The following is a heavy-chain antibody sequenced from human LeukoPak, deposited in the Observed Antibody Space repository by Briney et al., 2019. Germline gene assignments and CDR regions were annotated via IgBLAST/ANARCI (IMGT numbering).Heavy chain of an antibody. CDR1: GGTISSYY. Sequence: PSETLSLTCTVSGGTISSYYWSWIRQPPGKGLEWIGYIYYSGSTNYNPSLKSRVTISVDTSKNQFSLKLSSVTAADTAVYYCAREVIAALVGDAFDIWGQGTMVTVSS. D-gene: IGHD6-6*01. V-gene: IGHV4-59*01. CDR2: IYYSGST. CDR3: AREVIAALVGDAFDI. J-gene: IGHJ3*02.